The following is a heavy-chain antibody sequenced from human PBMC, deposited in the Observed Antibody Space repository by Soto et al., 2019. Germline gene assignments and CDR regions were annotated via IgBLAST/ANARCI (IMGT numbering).Heavy chain of an antibody. CDR1: GGTFSSYA. Sequence: SVKVSCKASGGTFSSYAISLVRQAPGQGLEWMGGIIPIFGTANYAQKFQGRVTITADESTSTAYMELSSLRSEDTAVYYCARALYCGGDCLGGPSYYFDYWGQGTLVTVSS. D-gene: IGHD2-21*02. CDR2: IIPIFGTA. CDR3: ARALYCGGDCLGGPSYYFDY. V-gene: IGHV1-69*13. J-gene: IGHJ4*02.